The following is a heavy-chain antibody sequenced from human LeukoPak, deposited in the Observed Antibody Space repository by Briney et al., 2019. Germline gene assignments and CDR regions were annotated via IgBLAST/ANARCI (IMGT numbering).Heavy chain of an antibody. V-gene: IGHV3-21*01. Sequence: GGSLRLSCAASGFTFSSYSMNWVRQAPGKGLEWVSSISSSSSYIYYADSVKGRFTISRDNAKNSLYLQMNSLRAEDTAVNYCARVGEIGDAFDIWGQGTMVTVSS. J-gene: IGHJ3*02. CDR2: ISSSSSYI. CDR1: GFTFSSYS. CDR3: ARVGEIGDAFDI. D-gene: IGHD3-10*01.